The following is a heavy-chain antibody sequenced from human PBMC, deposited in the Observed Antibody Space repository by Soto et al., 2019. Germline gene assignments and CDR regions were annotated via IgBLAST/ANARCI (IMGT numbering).Heavy chain of an antibody. D-gene: IGHD2-21*02. Sequence: EVQLLGSGGGLVQPGGSLRLSCAASGFTFNKYAMSWVRQAPGKGLAWVAATTGSGGSTYYADSARGRFTISRENSKTTLYLHMNSLRAEDTAVYYSAKDQGPCSGIDCYHDACDIWGQGTMVSVSS. J-gene: IGHJ3*02. V-gene: IGHV3-23*01. CDR3: AKDQGPCSGIDCYHDACDI. CDR2: TTGSGGST. CDR1: GFTFNKYA.